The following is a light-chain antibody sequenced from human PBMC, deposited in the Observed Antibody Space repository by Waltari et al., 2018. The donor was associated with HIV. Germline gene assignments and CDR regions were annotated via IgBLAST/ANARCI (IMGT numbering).Light chain of an antibody. J-gene: IGKJ4*01. Sequence: EIVLTQSPGTLSLSSGERATLSCRASQSVRTSLAWYQQRPGQPPRLLVYGASTRATDIPARFSGSGSGTDFTLTISSLQSEDFAVYYCQQYYNWPPLTFGGGTKVEI. CDR2: GAS. CDR3: QQYYNWPPLT. V-gene: IGKV3-15*01. CDR1: QSVRTS.